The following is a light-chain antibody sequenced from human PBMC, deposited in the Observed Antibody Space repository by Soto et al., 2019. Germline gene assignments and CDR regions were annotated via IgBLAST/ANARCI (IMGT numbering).Light chain of an antibody. V-gene: IGLV2-14*01. CDR3: SSYTSSSTLYV. Sequence: ALTQPASVSGSPGQSITISCTGTSSDVGGYNYVSWYQQHPGKAPRLMIYEVSNRPSGVSNHFSGSKSGNTASLTISGLQAEDEADYYCSSYTSSSTLYVFGTGTKVTVL. J-gene: IGLJ1*01. CDR1: SSDVGGYNY. CDR2: EVS.